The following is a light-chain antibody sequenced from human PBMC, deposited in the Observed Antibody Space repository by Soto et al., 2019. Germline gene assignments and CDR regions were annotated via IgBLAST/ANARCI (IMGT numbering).Light chain of an antibody. V-gene: IGKV3-15*01. CDR3: QQYNNWPLT. CDR1: QSVTST. CDR2: DAS. Sequence: EIVMTQSPATLSVSPGERATLSCRASQSVTSTLAWYQQKPGQTPRLLIYDASTRATGIPARFSGGGSGTEFTLTISSLQSEDFAVYYCQQYNNWPLTFGGGTKVDI. J-gene: IGKJ4*01.